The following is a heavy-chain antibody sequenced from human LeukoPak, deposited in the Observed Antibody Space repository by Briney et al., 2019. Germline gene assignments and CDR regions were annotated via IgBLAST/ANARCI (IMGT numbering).Heavy chain of an antibody. CDR3: ARGGPTGALDY. CDR2: IKEDGSEK. Sequence: GGSLRLSCAASGFTFSSYWMSWVRQAPGTGLEWEANIKEDGSEKYYVDSVKGRFTISRDNAKNSLYLQMNSLRAEDTALYYCARGGPTGALDYWGQGTLVTVSS. V-gene: IGHV3-7*01. CDR1: GFTFSSYW. J-gene: IGHJ4*02. D-gene: IGHD7-27*01.